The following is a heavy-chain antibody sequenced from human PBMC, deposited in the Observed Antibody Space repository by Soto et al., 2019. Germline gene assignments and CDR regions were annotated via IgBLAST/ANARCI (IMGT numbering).Heavy chain of an antibody. V-gene: IGHV1-3*01. Sequence: ASVQVSCKASGYTFTRYSMNWLRQAPGQRLEWMGLINPDNGNTKSSQKFQDRVIITLDTSLSAASMDLSSLRSEDTAVYYLARGMPTSQLDYWGQGTLVTVSS. J-gene: IGHJ4*02. CDR2: INPDNGNT. D-gene: IGHD2-2*01. CDR3: ARGMPTSQLDY. CDR1: GYTFTRYS.